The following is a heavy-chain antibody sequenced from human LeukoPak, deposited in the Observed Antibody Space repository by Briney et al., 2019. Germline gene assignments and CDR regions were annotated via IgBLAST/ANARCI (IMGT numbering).Heavy chain of an antibody. D-gene: IGHD2-2*01. CDR3: ARVYCSSTSCYPVGGFDP. J-gene: IGHJ5*02. Sequence: GGSLRLSCAASGFTFSSYAISWVRQAPGQGLEWMGRIIPILGIANYAQKFQGRVTITADKSTSTAYMELSSLRSEDTAVYYCARVYCSSTSCYPVGGFDPWGQGTLVTVSS. CDR1: GFTFSSYA. V-gene: IGHV1-69*04. CDR2: IIPILGIA.